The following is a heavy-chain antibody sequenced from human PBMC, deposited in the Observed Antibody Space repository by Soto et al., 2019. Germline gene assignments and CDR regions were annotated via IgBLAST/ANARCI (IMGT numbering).Heavy chain of an antibody. J-gene: IGHJ3*01. V-gene: IGHV2-26*01. CDR1: GFSLSNARMG. CDR3: ARVGSRYGYESFDV. D-gene: IGHD5-18*01. CDR2: IFWHDEK. Sequence: SGPTLVNPTETLTLTCTVSGFSLSNARMGVGWTRQPPGKALEWLAHIFWHDEKTHSTSLQSRLTISMNSSRSQVVLTMTNMDPVDTASYFCARVGSRYGYESFDVWGQGTMVTVSS.